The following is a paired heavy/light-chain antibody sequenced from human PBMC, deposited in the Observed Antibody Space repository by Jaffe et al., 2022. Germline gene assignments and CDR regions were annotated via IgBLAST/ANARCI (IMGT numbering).Light chain of an antibody. CDR1: SSNIGNNY. J-gene: IGLJ2*01. V-gene: IGLV1-51*02. Sequence: QSVLTQPPSVSAAPGQKVTISCSGSSSNIGNNYVSWYQQLPGTAPKLLIYENNKRPSGIPDRFSGSKSGTSATLGITGLQTGDEADYYCGTWDSSLSAGDVVFGGGTKLTVL. CDR3: GTWDSSLSAGDVV. CDR2: ENN.
Heavy chain of an antibody. V-gene: IGHV5-51*03. CDR1: GYSFTSYW. J-gene: IGHJ4*02. CDR2: IYPGDSDT. CDR3: VRVNNRIVRYSSSWYKGTPKYYFDY. Sequence: EVQLVQSGAEVKKPGESLKISCKGSGYSFTSYWIGWVRQMPGKGLEWMGIIYPGDSDTRYSPSFQGQVTISADKSISTAYLQWSSLKASDTAMYYCVRVNNRIVRYSSSWYKGTPKYYFDYWGQGTLVTVSS. D-gene: IGHD6-13*01.